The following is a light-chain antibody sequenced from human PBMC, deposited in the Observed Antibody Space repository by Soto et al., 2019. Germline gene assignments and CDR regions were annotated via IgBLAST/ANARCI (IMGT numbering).Light chain of an antibody. CDR2: GAS. CDR3: QQYNNCSLT. CDR1: QSVSSN. V-gene: IGKV3-15*01. Sequence: EIVMTQSPATLSVSPGERATLSCRASQSVSSNLAWYQQKPGQAPRLLIYGASTRATGIPARFSGSGSVTEFTLTISCLQSVDFAVDYFQQYNNCSLTFGPGTKVDIK. J-gene: IGKJ3*01.